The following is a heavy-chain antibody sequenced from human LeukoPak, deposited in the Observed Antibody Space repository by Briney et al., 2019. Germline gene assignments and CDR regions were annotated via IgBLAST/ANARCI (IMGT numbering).Heavy chain of an antibody. J-gene: IGHJ6*03. Sequence: PGGSLRLSCAASGFTFRSYSMNWVRQAPGKGLGGVSAIGPSSTYIYYADSVRGRFTISRDNAENSLYLQMNSLRVEDTAVYYCARGSKYQLLAPYDFWSNTYYYYMDVWGKGTTVTVSS. V-gene: IGHV3-21*01. D-gene: IGHD3-3*01. CDR2: IGPSSTYI. CDR1: GFTFRSYS. CDR3: ARGSKYQLLAPYDFWSNTYYYYMDV.